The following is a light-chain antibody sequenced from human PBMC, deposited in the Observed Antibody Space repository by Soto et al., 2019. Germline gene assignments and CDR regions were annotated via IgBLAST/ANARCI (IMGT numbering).Light chain of an antibody. CDR3: QQYNNGPRT. V-gene: IGKV3-15*01. Sequence: IVMKQSPATLSVSPGDRATLSCRASESVSAYLAWYPQKPGQVPSLLIIGAFTRATGIPARFRGSGSGTEFTLTISSLQSEDFAVYYWQQYNNGPRTFGQGTKVEIK. CDR2: GAF. J-gene: IGKJ1*01. CDR1: ESVSAY.